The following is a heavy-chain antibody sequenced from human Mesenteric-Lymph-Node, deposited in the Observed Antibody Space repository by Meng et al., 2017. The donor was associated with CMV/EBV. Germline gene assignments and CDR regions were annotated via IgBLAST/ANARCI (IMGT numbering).Heavy chain of an antibody. V-gene: IGHV3-23*01. CDR2: ISGSGETT. CDR1: GFTFSSYV. D-gene: IGHD6-13*01. CDR3: AKGNGGSSSSWRLGYFDN. J-gene: IGHJ4*01. Sequence: GESLKISCAPSGFTFSSYVMSWVRQAPGKGLEWVSSISGSGETTYDADSVKGRFTISRDKSTNTLHLQMNSLRAEDTAVYYCAKGNGGSSSSWRLGYFDNWGHGTLVTVSS.